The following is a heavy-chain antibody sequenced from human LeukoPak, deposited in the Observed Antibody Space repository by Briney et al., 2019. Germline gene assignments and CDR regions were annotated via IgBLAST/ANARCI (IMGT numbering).Heavy chain of an antibody. CDR2: INPNSGGT. J-gene: IGHJ5*02. Sequence: ASVKVSCKASGYTFTGYYMHWVRQAPGQGLKWMGWINPNSGGTNYAQKFQGRVTMTRDTSISTAYMELSRLRSDDTAVYYCAREKGYCSGGSCADAKNNWFDPWGQGTLVTVSS. D-gene: IGHD2-15*01. V-gene: IGHV1-2*02. CDR3: AREKGYCSGGSCADAKNNWFDP. CDR1: GYTFTGYY.